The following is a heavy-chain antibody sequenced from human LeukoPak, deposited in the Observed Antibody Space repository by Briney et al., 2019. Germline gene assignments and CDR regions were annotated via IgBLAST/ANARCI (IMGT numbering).Heavy chain of an antibody. J-gene: IGHJ4*01. Sequence: GSSVRVSCKDSGGTFSSYAVSWLRQAPGQGLEWMGGIIPLSGTAKYAERFQGRVTFTTDESTTTVYMDMTTLRSEDTAVYFCARGPRDGYSLMPYYFDYWGHGTRVIVSS. CDR2: IIPLSGTA. CDR1: GGTFSSYA. V-gene: IGHV1-69*05. D-gene: IGHD5-24*01. CDR3: ARGPRDGYSLMPYYFDY.